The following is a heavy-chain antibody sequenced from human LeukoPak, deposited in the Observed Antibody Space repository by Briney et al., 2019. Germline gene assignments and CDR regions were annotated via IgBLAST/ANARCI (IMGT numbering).Heavy chain of an antibody. V-gene: IGHV3-23*01. D-gene: IGHD6-19*01. Sequence: QPGGSLRLSCAASGFTFNNYAMYWVRQAPGKGLEWVSGIFCSGGSAHYADSVKGRFTISRDNSKNTVYLQMDSLRVEDTAVYYCGKTTTGYSSGRYPGWPVDYWGQGTLVTVSS. CDR2: IFCSGGSA. CDR1: GFTFNNYA. CDR3: GKTTTGYSSGRYPGWPVDY. J-gene: IGHJ4*02.